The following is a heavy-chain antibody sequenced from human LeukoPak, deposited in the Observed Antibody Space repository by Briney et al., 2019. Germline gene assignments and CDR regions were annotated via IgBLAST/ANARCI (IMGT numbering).Heavy chain of an antibody. CDR1: GFTFSSYW. CDR2: IKQDGSEK. J-gene: IGHJ3*02. Sequence: GGSLRLSCAASGFTFSSYWMSWVRQAPGKGLEWVANIKQDGSEKYYVDSVKGRFTISRDNAKNSLYLQMNSLRAEDTAVYYYARGQKPGIAAAVGYAFDIWGQGTMVTVSS. D-gene: IGHD6-13*01. V-gene: IGHV3-7*01. CDR3: ARGQKPGIAAAVGYAFDI.